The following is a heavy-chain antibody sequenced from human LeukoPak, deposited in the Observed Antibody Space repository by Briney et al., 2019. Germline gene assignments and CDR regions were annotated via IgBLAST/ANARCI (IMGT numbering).Heavy chain of an antibody. D-gene: IGHD2-15*01. CDR1: GFTFSSYA. CDR3: ANLKLLPTIDY. Sequence: GGSLRLSCAASGFTFSSYAMSWVRQAPGKGLEWVSSISGSGGSTYYADSVKGRFTISRDNSKNTLYLQMNSLRAEDTAVYYCANLKLLPTIDYWGQGTLVTVSS. CDR2: ISGSGGST. V-gene: IGHV3-23*01. J-gene: IGHJ4*02.